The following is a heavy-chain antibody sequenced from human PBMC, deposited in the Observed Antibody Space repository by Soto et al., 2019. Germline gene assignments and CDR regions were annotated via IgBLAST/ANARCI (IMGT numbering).Heavy chain of an antibody. J-gene: IGHJ6*02. V-gene: IGHV5-51*01. D-gene: IGHD5-12*01. CDR3: ARLLRRDGYHPDVFEF. CDR2: IYPGDSDT. CDR1: GVRFASCW. Sequence: GESLRDSCQGSGVRFASCWIGWVRQMPGRGLEWMGIIYPGDSDTRYSPSFQGQITISADKSITTAYLQWSSLKASDTAMYYCARLLRRDGYHPDVFEFCGQRTTVTVSS.